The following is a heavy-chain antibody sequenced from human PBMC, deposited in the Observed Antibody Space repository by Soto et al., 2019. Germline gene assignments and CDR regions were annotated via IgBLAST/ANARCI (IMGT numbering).Heavy chain of an antibody. Sequence: QLQLQESGPGLVKPSETLSLTCTVSGGSISSSSYYWGWVRQPPGKGLEWVAVIWYDGSNKYYADSVKGRFTISRDNSKNTLYLQMNSLRAEDTAVYYCARGESYLFDYWGQGTLVTVSS. CDR3: ARGESYLFDY. D-gene: IGHD1-26*01. V-gene: IGHV3-33*08. J-gene: IGHJ4*02. CDR1: GGSISSSSYY. CDR2: IWYDGSNK.